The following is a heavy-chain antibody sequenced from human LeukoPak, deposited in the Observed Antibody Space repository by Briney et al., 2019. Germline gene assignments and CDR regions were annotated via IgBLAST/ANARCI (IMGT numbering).Heavy chain of an antibody. J-gene: IGHJ4*02. D-gene: IGHD3-10*01. V-gene: IGHV4-34*01. CDR1: GGSFSGYY. Sequence: PSETLSLTYAVYGGSFSGYYWSWIRQPPGKGLEWIGEINHSGSTNYNPSLKSRVTISVDTSKNQFSLKLSSVTAADTAVYYCARDYGSGSTLDYWGQGTLVTVSS. CDR3: ARDYGSGSTLDY. CDR2: INHSGST.